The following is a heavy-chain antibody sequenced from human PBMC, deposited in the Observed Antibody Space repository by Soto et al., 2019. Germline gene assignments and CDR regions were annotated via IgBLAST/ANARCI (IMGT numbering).Heavy chain of an antibody. CDR2: IIPIFGTA. CDR1: GGTFSSYA. V-gene: IGHV1-69*13. CDR3: ASALIAVAGTFYWYFDL. Sequence: GASVKVSCKASGGTFSSYAISWVRQAPGQGLEWMGGIIPIFGTANYAQKFQGRVTITADESTSTADMELSSLRSEDTAVYYCASALIAVAGTFYWYFDLWGRGTLVTVSS. D-gene: IGHD6-19*01. J-gene: IGHJ2*01.